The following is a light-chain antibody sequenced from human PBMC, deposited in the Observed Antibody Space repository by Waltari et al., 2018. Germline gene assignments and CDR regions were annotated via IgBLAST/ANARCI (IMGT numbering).Light chain of an antibody. V-gene: IGKV3-15*01. J-gene: IGKJ2*01. CDR2: GAS. CDR3: RQYNTWTPQDT. CDR1: QSVSSN. Sequence: EIVVTHSPATLSVSPGERATLSCRASQSVSSNLAWYQQKPGQAPSILIYGASTRATGIPARFSGSGSGTEFTLTISCLQSEDFAIYYCRQYNTWTPQDTFGQGTKLEL.